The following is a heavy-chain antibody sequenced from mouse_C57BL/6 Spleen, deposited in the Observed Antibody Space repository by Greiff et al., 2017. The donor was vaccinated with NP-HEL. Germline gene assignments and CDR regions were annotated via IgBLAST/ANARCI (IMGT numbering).Heavy chain of an antibody. V-gene: IGHV1-42*01. CDR3: ARWLLPYYYAMDY. D-gene: IGHD2-3*01. Sequence: EVQLQQSGPELVKPGASVKISCKASGYSFTGYYMNWVKQSPEKSLEWIGEINPSTGGTTYNQKFKAKATLTVDKSSSTAYMQLRSLTSADSAVYYCARWLLPYYYAMDYWGQGTSVTVSS. J-gene: IGHJ4*01. CDR2: INPSTGGT. CDR1: GYSFTGYY.